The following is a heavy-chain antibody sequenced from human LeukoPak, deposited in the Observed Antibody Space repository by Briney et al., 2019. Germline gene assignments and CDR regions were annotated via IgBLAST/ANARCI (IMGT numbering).Heavy chain of an antibody. CDR2: IQYDGSNK. J-gene: IGHJ5*02. CDR1: GFTFSSNG. CDR3: AKGDVS. Sequence: GGSLRLSCAASGFTFSSNGMHWVRRAPGKGLEWVAFIQYDGSNKYYADSVKGRFTISRDISKNTLYLQMNSLRAEDTAVYYCAKGDVSWGQGTLVTVSS. D-gene: IGHD3-16*01. V-gene: IGHV3-30*02.